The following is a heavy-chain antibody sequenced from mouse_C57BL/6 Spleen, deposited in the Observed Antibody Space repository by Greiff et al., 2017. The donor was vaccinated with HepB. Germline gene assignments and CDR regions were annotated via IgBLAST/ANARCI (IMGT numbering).Heavy chain of an antibody. D-gene: IGHD1-1*01. CDR3: ASTGVAEAMDY. CDR2: IYPSDSET. Sequence: VQLQQPGAELVRPGSSVKLSCKASGYTFTSYWMDWVKQRPGQGLEWIGNIYPSDSETHYNQKFKDKATLTVDKSSSTAYMQLSSLTSEDAAVYYCASTGVAEAMDYWGQGTSVTVSS. V-gene: IGHV1-61*01. CDR1: GYTFTSYW. J-gene: IGHJ4*01.